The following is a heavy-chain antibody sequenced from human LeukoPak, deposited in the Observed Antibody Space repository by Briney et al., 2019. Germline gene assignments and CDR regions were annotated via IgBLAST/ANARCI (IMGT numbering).Heavy chain of an antibody. Sequence: GASVKVSCKASGYTFTNYGLSWVRQAPGQGLEWMGWISTSNGDTKYAQNLPGRVTMTTDTSTSTAYMELRSLRSDDTAVYYCARTIVDGGTNFWGQGTLVTVSS. CDR3: ARTIVDGGTNF. V-gene: IGHV1-18*01. CDR1: GYTFTNYG. CDR2: ISTSNGDT. D-gene: IGHD2-15*01. J-gene: IGHJ4*02.